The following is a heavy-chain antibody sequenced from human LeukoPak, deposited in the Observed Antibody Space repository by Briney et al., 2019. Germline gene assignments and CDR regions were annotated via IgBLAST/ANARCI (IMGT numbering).Heavy chain of an antibody. Sequence: GGSLRLSCAASGFTFSTYWMSWVRQAPGKGLEWVANIKEDGSEKYYGDSVKGRFTISRDNAKNSLYLEMNSLRVEDTAVYYGARDSSGYQWGQGTLVTVSS. V-gene: IGHV3-7*01. J-gene: IGHJ4*02. CDR3: ARDSSGYQ. CDR2: IKEDGSEK. CDR1: GFTFSTYW. D-gene: IGHD3-22*01.